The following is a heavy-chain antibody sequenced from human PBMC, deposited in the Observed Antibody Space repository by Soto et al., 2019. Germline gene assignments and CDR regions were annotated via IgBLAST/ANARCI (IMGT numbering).Heavy chain of an antibody. V-gene: IGHV1-69*05. D-gene: IGHD5-12*01. CDR3: XXXXXXXLRRINSGYSG. J-gene: IGHJ4*02. Sequence: QVQLVQSGAEVKKPESSVKVSCKAPGGTFSTYAISWVRQAPGQGLEWMGGRIPMFGTANYTQRFQDRVTXXXXXXXXXXXXXXXXXXXXXXXXXXXXXXXXXXLRRINSGYSGWGQGTLVTVSS. CDR2: RIPMFGTA. CDR1: GGTFSTYA.